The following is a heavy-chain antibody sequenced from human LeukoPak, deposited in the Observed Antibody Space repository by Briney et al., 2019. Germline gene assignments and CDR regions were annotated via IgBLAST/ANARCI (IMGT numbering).Heavy chain of an antibody. Sequence: GGSLRLSCAASGFSFSSYAMSWVRQAPGKGLEWVSAISGSGDTTYYADSVQGRFTISRDNSKNTLYLQMNSLRAEDTAVYYCAKDMSGYSYGAFDYWGQGTLVTVSS. CDR3: AKDMSGYSYGAFDY. D-gene: IGHD5-18*01. J-gene: IGHJ4*02. CDR1: GFSFSSYA. CDR2: ISGSGDTT. V-gene: IGHV3-23*01.